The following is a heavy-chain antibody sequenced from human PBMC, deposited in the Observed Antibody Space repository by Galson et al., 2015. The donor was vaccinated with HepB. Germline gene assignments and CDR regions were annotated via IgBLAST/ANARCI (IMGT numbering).Heavy chain of an antibody. J-gene: IGHJ4*02. CDR3: AKGPYCSGGSCWVSYFDY. V-gene: IGHV3-23*01. CDR2: ISGSGGST. CDR1: GFTFSSYA. D-gene: IGHD2-15*01. Sequence: SLRLSCAASGFTFSSYAMSWVRQAPGKGLEWVSAISGSGGSTYYADSVKGRFTISRDNSKNTLYLQMNSLRAEDTAVYYCAKGPYCSGGSCWVSYFDYWGQGTLVTVSS.